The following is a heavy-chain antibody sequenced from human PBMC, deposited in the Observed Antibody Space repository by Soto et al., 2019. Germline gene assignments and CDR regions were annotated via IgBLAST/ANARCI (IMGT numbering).Heavy chain of an antibody. CDR3: AHIAGSGWYWYFDL. CDR1: GFSLSTSGVG. CDR2: IYWNDDK. Sequence: QITLKESGPTLVKPTQTLTLTCTFSGFSLSTSGVGVGWIRQPPGKALEWLALIYWNDDKRYSPSLKSRLTIDKDTSKNQVVRTMTNMDPVGTATYYCAHIAGSGWYWYFDLWGRGTLVTVSS. V-gene: IGHV2-5*01. J-gene: IGHJ2*01. D-gene: IGHD6-19*01.